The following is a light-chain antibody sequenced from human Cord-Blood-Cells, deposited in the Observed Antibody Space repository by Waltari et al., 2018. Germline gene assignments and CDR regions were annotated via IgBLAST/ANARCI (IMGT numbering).Light chain of an antibody. CDR1: QSVSRSY. V-gene: IGKV3-20*01. CDR3: QQYGSSPFT. J-gene: IGKJ3*01. CDR2: GAS. Sequence: EIVLTQSPGTLSLSPGEIATLSCRASQSVSRSYFAWYSQKPGQAPSLLIYGASSRATGMPDRFSGSGSGTDFTLTISRLEPEDFAVYYCQQYGSSPFTFGPGTKVDIK.